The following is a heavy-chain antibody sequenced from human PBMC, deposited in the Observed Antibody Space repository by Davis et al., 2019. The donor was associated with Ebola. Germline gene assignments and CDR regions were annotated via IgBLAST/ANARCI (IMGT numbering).Heavy chain of an antibody. D-gene: IGHD4-17*01. CDR1: GYSFTNFW. J-gene: IGHJ6*02. Sequence: GESQKISCKGSGYSFTNFWIGWVRQMPGKGLEWMGVIYPADSDTRYSPSFQGQVTISADKSISTAYLQWSSLKASDTAMYYCARSSGDYYYGMDVWGQGTTVTVSS. V-gene: IGHV5-51*01. CDR3: ARSSGDYYYGMDV. CDR2: IYPADSDT.